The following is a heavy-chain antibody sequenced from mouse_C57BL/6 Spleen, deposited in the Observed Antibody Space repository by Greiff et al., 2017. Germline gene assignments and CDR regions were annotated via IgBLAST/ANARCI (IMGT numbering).Heavy chain of an antibody. CDR1: GFTFTDYY. D-gene: IGHD2-1*01. J-gene: IGHJ1*03. CDR3: ARYSNCGYFDV. CDR2: IRNKANGYTT. Sequence: EVKLMESGGGLVQPGGSLSLSCAASGFTFTDYYMSWVRQPPGKALEWLGFIRNKANGYTTEYSASVKGRFTISRDNSQSILYLQMNALRAEDSATDYCARYSNCGYFDVWGKGTTVTVSS. V-gene: IGHV7-3*01.